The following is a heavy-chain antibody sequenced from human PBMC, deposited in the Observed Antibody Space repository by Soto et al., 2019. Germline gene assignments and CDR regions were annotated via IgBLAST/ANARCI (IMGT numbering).Heavy chain of an antibody. CDR1: GFSFSNYG. CDR3: ARSDCTSTSCSVVWFDP. J-gene: IGHJ5*02. CDR2: ISSSSSYI. D-gene: IGHD2-2*01. Sequence: ESGGGLVKPGGSLRLSCAASGFSFSNYGMNWVRQAPGKGLEWVSSISSSSSYISYADSVKGRFTISRDNAKNSVFLQMNSLRAEDTAVYYCARSDCTSTSCSVVWFDPWGQGTLVTVSS. V-gene: IGHV3-21*01.